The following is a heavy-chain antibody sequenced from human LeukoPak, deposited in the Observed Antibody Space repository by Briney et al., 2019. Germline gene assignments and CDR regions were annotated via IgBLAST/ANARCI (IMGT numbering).Heavy chain of an antibody. CDR2: INPSGGST. CDR3: ARDSRETYYYDSRWGADAFDI. J-gene: IGHJ3*02. D-gene: IGHD3-22*01. V-gene: IGHV1-46*01. CDR1: GYTFTSYY. Sequence: ASVKVSCKASGYTFTSYYMHRVRQAPGQGLEWMGIINPSGGSTRYAQKFQGRVTMTRDTSTSTVYMELSSLRSEDTAVYYCARDSRETYYYDSRWGADAFDIWGQGTMVTVSS.